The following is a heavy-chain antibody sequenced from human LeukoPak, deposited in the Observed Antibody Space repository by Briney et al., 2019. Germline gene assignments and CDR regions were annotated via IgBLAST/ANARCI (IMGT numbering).Heavy chain of an antibody. CDR1: GGSFSGYY. J-gene: IGHJ4*02. V-gene: IGHV4-34*01. Sequence: SETLSLTCAVYGGSFSGYYWSWIRQPTGKGLEWIGEINHSGSTNYNPSLKSRVTISVDTSKNQFSLKLSSVTAADTAVYYCARGKQLVHFDYWGQGTLVTVSS. CDR2: INHSGST. CDR3: ARGKQLVHFDY. D-gene: IGHD6-13*01.